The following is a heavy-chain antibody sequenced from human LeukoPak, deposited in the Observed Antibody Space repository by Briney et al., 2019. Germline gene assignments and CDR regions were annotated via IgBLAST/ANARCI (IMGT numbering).Heavy chain of an antibody. CDR3: AREVGVGSIFDY. D-gene: IGHD1-26*01. J-gene: IGHJ4*02. Sequence: GGSLRLSCGVSGFTFNTYSMNWVLQAPGKGLEWVSTISSSSNYIYYGESVKGRFTVSRDNAKNSLYLQMKSLRAEDTAVYYCAREVGVGSIFDYRGRGTLVTVSS. CDR1: GFTFNTYS. V-gene: IGHV3-21*01. CDR2: ISSSSNYI.